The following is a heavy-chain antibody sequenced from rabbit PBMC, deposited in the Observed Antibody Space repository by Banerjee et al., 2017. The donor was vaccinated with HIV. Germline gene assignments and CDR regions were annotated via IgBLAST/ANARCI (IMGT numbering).Heavy chain of an antibody. CDR1: GFSFSSNW. CDR3: ARDLVGVIGWNFYL. J-gene: IGHJ4*01. V-gene: IGHV1S45*01. Sequence: LEESGGGLVKPGGTLTLTCTVSGFSFSSNWICWVRQAPGKGLEWIACIDTSDGDTDYANWPKGRFTISRTSSTTVTLRMTSLTAADTATYFCARDLVGVIGWNFYLWGQGTLVTVS. D-gene: IGHD1-1*01. CDR2: IDTSDGDT.